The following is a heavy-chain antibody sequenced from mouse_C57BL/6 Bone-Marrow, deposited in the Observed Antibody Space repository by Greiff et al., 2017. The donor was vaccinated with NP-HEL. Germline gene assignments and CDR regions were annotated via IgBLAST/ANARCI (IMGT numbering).Heavy chain of an antibody. Sequence: VQVVESGPGLVAPSQSLSITCTVSGFSLTSYAISWVRQPPGKGLEWLGVIRTGGGTNYNSALKSRLSISKDNSKSQVFLKMNSLQTDDTARYYCATIYLYAMDYWGQGTSVTVSS. CDR1: GFSLTSYA. D-gene: IGHD2-1*01. CDR2: IRTGGGT. CDR3: ATIYLYAMDY. V-gene: IGHV2-9-1*01. J-gene: IGHJ4*01.